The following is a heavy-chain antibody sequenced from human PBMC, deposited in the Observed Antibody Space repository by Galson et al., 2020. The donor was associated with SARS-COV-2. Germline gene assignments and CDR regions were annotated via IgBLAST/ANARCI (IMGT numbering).Heavy chain of an antibody. V-gene: IGHV4-34*01. J-gene: IGHJ6*02. CDR2: INHSGST. CDR3: AQYSNYGGGMDV. Sequence: ETSETLSLTCAVYGGSFSGYYWSWIRQPPGKGLEWIGEINHSGSTNYNPSLKSRVTISVDTSKNQFSLKLSSVTAADTAVYYCAQYSNYGGGMDVWGQGTTVTVSS. D-gene: IGHD4-4*01. CDR1: GGSFSGYY.